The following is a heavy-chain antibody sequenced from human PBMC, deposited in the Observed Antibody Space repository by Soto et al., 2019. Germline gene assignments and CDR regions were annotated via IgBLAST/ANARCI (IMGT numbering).Heavy chain of an antibody. V-gene: IGHV4-39*01. CDR2: IHYSGST. D-gene: IGHD4-17*01. J-gene: IGHJ4*02. CDR1: GGSITSSNY. CDR3: ATLPHYGDPKAGF. Sequence: QLQLQESGPGLVMPSETLSLTCTVSGGSITSSNYWGWIRQPPGKGLEWIGSIHYSGSTYYNSSLKRRVTISVDTSRNQFSLKLTSVTAADTAVYYCATLPHYGDPKAGFWGQGTLVTVSS.